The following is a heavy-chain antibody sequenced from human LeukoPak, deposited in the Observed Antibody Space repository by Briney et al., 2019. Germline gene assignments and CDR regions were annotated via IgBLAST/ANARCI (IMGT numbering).Heavy chain of an antibody. D-gene: IGHD3-16*01. CDR2: ISHDESRQ. CDR1: GFTFSSYA. J-gene: IGHJ5*02. Sequence: GGSLRLSCAASGFTFSSYAMDWVRQAPGKGLEWVAVISHDESRQDYADPVKGRFTISRDNSQNTLFLQMDSLRIEDTAVYYCARGGDWFDPWGQGTLVTVSS. CDR3: ARGGDWFDP. V-gene: IGHV3-30-3*01.